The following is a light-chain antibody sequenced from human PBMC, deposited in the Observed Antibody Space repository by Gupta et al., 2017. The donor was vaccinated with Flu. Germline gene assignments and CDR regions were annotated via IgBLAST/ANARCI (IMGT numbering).Light chain of an antibody. CDR3: QQRRTWPPLT. CDR1: QSLSTS. Sequence: EIVLTQSPATLSLSPGERATLSCRASQSLSTSLAWYQQKPGQAPRLLIYDASNRATGIPARFSGSGSGTDFTLTISSREPEDFAVYYCQQRRTWPPLTFGGGTKVDIK. J-gene: IGKJ4*01. V-gene: IGKV3-11*01. CDR2: DAS.